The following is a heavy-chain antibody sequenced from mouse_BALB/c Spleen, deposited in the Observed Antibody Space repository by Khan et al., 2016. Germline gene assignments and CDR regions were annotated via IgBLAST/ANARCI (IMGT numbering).Heavy chain of an antibody. V-gene: IGHV5-17*02. D-gene: IGHD1-1*01. Sequence: EVELVESGGGLVQPGGSRKLSCAASGFTFSSFGMHWVRQAPEKGLEWVAYISSGSSTIFYADTVMGRFTISRDNPKNPLFLQMTSLRSEDTAIYYCAQERAAVVPFAYWGQGTLVTVSA. CDR1: GFTFSSFG. J-gene: IGHJ3*01. CDR3: AQERAAVVPFAY. CDR2: ISSGSSTI.